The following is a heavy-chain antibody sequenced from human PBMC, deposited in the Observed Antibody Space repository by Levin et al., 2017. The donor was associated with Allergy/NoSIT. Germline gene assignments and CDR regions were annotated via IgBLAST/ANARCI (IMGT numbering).Heavy chain of an antibody. CDR1: GYTFKNYG. J-gene: IGHJ6*03. Sequence: AASVKVSCKASGYTFKNYGISWVRQAPGQGLEWMGWISTHNGNTNYAQSFQGRVTVTTDTSTSTADMELRSLISDDTAVYYCARFVVTPVSYFYMDVWGKGTTVTVSS. CDR2: ISTHNGNT. CDR3: ARFVVTPVSYFYMDV. D-gene: IGHD2-2*01. V-gene: IGHV1-18*01.